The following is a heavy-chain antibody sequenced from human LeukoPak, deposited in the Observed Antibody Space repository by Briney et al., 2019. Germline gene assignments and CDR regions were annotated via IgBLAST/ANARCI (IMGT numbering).Heavy chain of an antibody. V-gene: IGHV3-23*01. D-gene: IGHD3-9*01. CDR1: GFTFRRYA. J-gene: IGHJ4*02. CDR2: VTGSGGSS. CDR3: AKAASLTGYYFDN. Sequence: GGSLRLSCSASGFTFRRYAMSWVRQAPGKGLEWVSAVTGSGGSSCYADSVNGRFTMSRDNSKNTVDLQMNSLRVEDTAVYYCAKAASLTGYYFDNWGQGTLVIVSS.